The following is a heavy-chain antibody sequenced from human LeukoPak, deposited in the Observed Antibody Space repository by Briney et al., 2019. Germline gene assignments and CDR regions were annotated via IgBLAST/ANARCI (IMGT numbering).Heavy chain of an antibody. CDR3: AKGSGTTGTTHRPPDY. Sequence: QSGGSLRLSCAASGFTFSSYAMIWVRQAPGKGLEWVSAISGSGGSTYYADSVKGRFTISRDNSKNTLYLQMNSLRAEDTAVYYCAKGSGTTGTTHRPPDYWGQGTLVTVSS. J-gene: IGHJ4*02. D-gene: IGHD1-1*01. V-gene: IGHV3-23*01. CDR1: GFTFSSYA. CDR2: ISGSGGST.